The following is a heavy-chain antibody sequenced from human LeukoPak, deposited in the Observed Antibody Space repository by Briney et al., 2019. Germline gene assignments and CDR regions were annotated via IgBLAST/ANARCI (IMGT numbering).Heavy chain of an antibody. V-gene: IGHV4-61*02. J-gene: IGHJ3*02. CDR3: ARGDYSYGYAIDI. CDR1: GGSISSASYC. D-gene: IGHD5-18*01. CDR2: ICSSGST. Sequence: SQTLSLTCTVSGGSISSASYCWSWIRQPAGKGLEWIGRICSSGSTNYSPSLESRVTISVDTSRNPFSLKLHSVTAADTAVYYCARGDYSYGYAIDIWGQGTMVTVSS.